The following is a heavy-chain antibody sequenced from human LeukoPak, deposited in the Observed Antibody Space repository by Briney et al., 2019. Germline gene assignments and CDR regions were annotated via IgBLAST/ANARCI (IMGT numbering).Heavy chain of an antibody. CDR1: GFTFSSYA. Sequence: PGGSLRLSCAASGFTFSSYAMSWVRQAPGKGLEWVSSISDNGGNTYYADSAKGRFTISRDNSKNTLYLQMNSLRAEDTAVYYCAKTEGYSSGWYHYYYYYMDVWGKGTTVTISS. CDR2: ISDNGGNT. D-gene: IGHD6-19*01. V-gene: IGHV3-23*01. CDR3: AKTEGYSSGWYHYYYYYMDV. J-gene: IGHJ6*03.